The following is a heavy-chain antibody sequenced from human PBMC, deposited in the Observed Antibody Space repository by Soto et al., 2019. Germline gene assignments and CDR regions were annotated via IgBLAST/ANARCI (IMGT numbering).Heavy chain of an antibody. Sequence: ASVKVSCKASGYAFTSYGISWVRQAPGQGLEWMGWISVYNGNTNYEQKIQGRVTMTTDTSTSTAYMELRSLRSDDTAVYYCARMGSSGYYGMDVWGQGTTVTVSS. CDR3: ARMGSSGYYGMDV. CDR2: ISVYNGNT. CDR1: GYAFTSYG. D-gene: IGHD6-19*01. V-gene: IGHV1-18*01. J-gene: IGHJ6*02.